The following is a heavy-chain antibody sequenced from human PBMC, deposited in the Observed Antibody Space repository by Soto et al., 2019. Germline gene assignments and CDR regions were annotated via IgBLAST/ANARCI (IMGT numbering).Heavy chain of an antibody. CDR1: GGTFSSHS. CDR2: IIPIFGTA. V-gene: IGHV1-69*13. D-gene: IGHD2-21*02. Sequence: GASVKVSCKTSGGTFSSHSIAWVRQAPGQALEWMGGIIPIFGTANYAPEFQGRVTITADESTSTAYMELSSLRSEDTAVYYCAREVVTVTTLGYFDDWGQGTLVTVSS. J-gene: IGHJ4*02. CDR3: AREVVTVTTLGYFDD.